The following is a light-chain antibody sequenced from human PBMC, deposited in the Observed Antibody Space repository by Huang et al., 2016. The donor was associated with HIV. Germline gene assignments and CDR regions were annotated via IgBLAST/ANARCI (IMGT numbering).Light chain of an antibody. CDR2: WAS. Sequence: DIVMTQSPDSLAVSLGERATINCKSSQSVLYSSNNKNYLGWYKQKPGQPPKLLIYWASTRESGVPDRFSGSGYGTDFSLTISSLQAEDVAVYYCQQYYNIPPTFGQGTKVEIK. J-gene: IGKJ1*01. CDR3: QQYYNIPPT. CDR1: QSVLYSSNNKNY. V-gene: IGKV4-1*01.